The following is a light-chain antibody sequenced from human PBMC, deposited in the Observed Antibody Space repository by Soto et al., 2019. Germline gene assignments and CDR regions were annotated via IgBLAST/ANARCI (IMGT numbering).Light chain of an antibody. CDR2: LEGSGNY. CDR3: ETWDSNTRV. V-gene: IGLV4-60*03. CDR1: SGHSGYI. Sequence: QTVVTQSSSASASLGSSVKLTCTLSSGHSGYIIAWHQQQPGKAPRYLMKLEGSGNYNGGSGIPDRFSGSSSGADRYLTISNLLSEDEADYYCETWDSNTRVFGGGTKVTVL. J-gene: IGLJ3*02.